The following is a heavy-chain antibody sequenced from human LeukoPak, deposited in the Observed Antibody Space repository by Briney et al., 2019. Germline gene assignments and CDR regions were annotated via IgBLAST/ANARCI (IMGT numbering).Heavy chain of an antibody. D-gene: IGHD2-21*01. CDR1: GFTFSSNG. CDR3: ARVRKPTKNSGYYLDY. V-gene: IGHV3-33*01. CDR2: IWEDGSVN. Sequence: TGGSLRLSCAVSGFTFSSNGVHWVRQAPGKGPEWVAVIWEDGSVNYYPDSVKGRFTISRDKSRNTVYLQMNGLRDEDTAVYYCARVRKPTKNSGYYLDYWGQGTLATVSS. J-gene: IGHJ4*02.